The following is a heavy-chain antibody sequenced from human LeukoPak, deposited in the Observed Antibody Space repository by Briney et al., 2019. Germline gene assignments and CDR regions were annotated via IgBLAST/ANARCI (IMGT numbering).Heavy chain of an antibody. CDR3: ASGYYDSSGYHFDY. D-gene: IGHD3-22*01. V-gene: IGHV3-43*01. Sequence: GGSLRLSCAASGFTFDDYTMHWVRQAPGKGLEWVSLISWDGGSTYYADSVKGRFTISRDNSKNSLYLQMNSLRTEDTALYCCASGYYDSSGYHFDYWGQGTLVTVSS. CDR2: ISWDGGST. CDR1: GFTFDDYT. J-gene: IGHJ4*02.